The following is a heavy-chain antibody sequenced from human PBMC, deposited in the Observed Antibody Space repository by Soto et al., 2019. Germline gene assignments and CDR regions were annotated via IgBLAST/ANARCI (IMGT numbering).Heavy chain of an antibody. CDR3: ATDLPDCSGGRCDGWFDP. CDR1: GYTLTELS. V-gene: IGHV1-24*01. CDR2: FDPEDGET. D-gene: IGHD2-15*01. J-gene: IGHJ5*02. Sequence: QVQLVQSGAEVKKPGASVKVSCKVSGYTLTELSMHWVRQAPGKGLEWMGGFDPEDGETINAQKFQGRVTMTEDTSTDTAYMELSSMRSEDTAVYYCATDLPDCSGGRCDGWFDPWGQGTLVTVSS.